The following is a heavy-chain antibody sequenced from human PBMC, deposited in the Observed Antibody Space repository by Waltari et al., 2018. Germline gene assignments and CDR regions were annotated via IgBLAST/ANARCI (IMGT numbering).Heavy chain of an antibody. D-gene: IGHD3-22*01. V-gene: IGHV4-4*07. CDR1: GGSVRSFY. CDR3: TRDKGDYYDSVAYDPIYFDS. CDR2: IYGGGST. J-gene: IGHJ4*02. Sequence: QVQLQESGPGLLKPSETLSLTCSVSGGSVRSFYWRWIRQPAGKGLEWIGRIYGGGSTKYNPSLKNRVTMSVDPSKKQFSLKLSSVTAADTAMYYCTRDKGDYYDSVAYDPIYFDSWGQGKMVAVSS.